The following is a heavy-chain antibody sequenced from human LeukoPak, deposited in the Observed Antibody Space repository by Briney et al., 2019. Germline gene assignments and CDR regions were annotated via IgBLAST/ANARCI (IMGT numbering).Heavy chain of an antibody. CDR2: IIPIFGTA. J-gene: IGHJ3*02. D-gene: IGHD5-24*01. CDR3: ARDWREMATINDAFDI. CDR1: GGTFSSYA. Sequence: ASVKVSCKASGGTFSSYAISWVRQAPGQGLEWMGGIIPIFGTANYAQKFQGRVTITADESTSTAYMELSSLRSEDTAVYYCARDWREMATINDAFDIWSQGTMVTVSS. V-gene: IGHV1-69*13.